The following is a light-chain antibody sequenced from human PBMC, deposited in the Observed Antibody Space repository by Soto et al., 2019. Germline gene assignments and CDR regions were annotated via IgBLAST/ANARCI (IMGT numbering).Light chain of an antibody. CDR1: QSISSY. Sequence: DIQMTQSPSSLSASVGDGVTITCRASQSISSYLNWYQQKPGKAPKLLIYAASSLQSGVPSRFSGSGSGTDFTLTISSLQPEDFATYYCQQSYSTPPKFTFGPGTKVDIK. CDR2: AAS. V-gene: IGKV1-39*01. J-gene: IGKJ3*01. CDR3: QQSYSTPPKFT.